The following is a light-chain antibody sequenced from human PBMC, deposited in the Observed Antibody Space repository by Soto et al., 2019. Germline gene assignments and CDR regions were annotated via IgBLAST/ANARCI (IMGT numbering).Light chain of an antibody. V-gene: IGKV3-15*01. J-gene: IGKJ5*01. Sequence: ESVLTQSPCTLSLSPGERATLSCRASQSVSSNYLAWYQQKPGQAPRLLIYGASTRATGIPARFSGSGSGTEFTLTISSLQSEDFAVYYCQQYNNWPITFGQGTRLEIK. CDR3: QQYNNWPIT. CDR2: GAS. CDR1: QSVSSN.